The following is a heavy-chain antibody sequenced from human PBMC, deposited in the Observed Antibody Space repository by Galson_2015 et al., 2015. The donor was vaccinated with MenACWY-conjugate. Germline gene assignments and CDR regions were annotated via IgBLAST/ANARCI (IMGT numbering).Heavy chain of an antibody. CDR1: GFTFRSYA. J-gene: IGHJ4*02. D-gene: IGHD6-19*01. CDR2: ISFDGNNE. CDR3: ARDQSSSGFRMPDY. Sequence: SLRLSCAASGFTFRSYAIHWVRQAPGKGLEWVAVISFDGNNEYYADFVKGRFTISRDNSKNTLYLQMNSLRAEDTALYYCARDQSSSGFRMPDYWGQGTLVTVSS. V-gene: IGHV3-30*04.